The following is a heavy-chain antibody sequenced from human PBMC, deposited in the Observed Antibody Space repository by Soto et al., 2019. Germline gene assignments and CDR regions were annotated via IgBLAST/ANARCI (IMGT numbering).Heavy chain of an antibody. J-gene: IGHJ6*02. V-gene: IGHV1-2*02. CDR3: AKELQRGLDA. Sequence: QVQLVQSGAEVKQPGASVKVSCKASGYTFSVYHLHWVRQAPGQGLEWMGWVYPSSGGTSYAQRFEGRVTMTRDTSINTAYMELSRLTSDDTAVYYCAKELQRGLDAWGQGTTVIVSS. D-gene: IGHD1-7*01. CDR1: GYTFSVYH. CDR2: VYPSSGGT.